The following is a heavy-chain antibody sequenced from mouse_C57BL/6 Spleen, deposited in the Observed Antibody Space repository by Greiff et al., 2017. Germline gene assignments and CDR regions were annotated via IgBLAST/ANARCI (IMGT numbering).Heavy chain of an antibody. CDR3: ARCLGYGSSYSYFDY. J-gene: IGHJ2*01. D-gene: IGHD1-1*01. V-gene: IGHV1-53*01. CDR1: GYTFTSYW. Sequence: QVQLKQPGTELVKPGASVKLSCKASGYTFTSYWMHWVKQRPGQGLEWIGNINPSNGGTNYNEKFKSKATLTVDKSSSTAYMQLSSLTSEDSAVYYWARCLGYGSSYSYFDYWGQGTTLTVSS. CDR2: INPSNGGT.